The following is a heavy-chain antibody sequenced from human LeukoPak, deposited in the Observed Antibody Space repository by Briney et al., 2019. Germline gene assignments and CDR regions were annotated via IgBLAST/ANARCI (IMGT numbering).Heavy chain of an antibody. CDR2: ISGTGGAT. CDR3: VKDPRDTYGTNWFVS. Sequence: GGSLRLSCVPSGFSFGNYAMSWVRQAPGKGLQWVSQISGTGGATWYAGFARDRFTISRDNSKKTLYLQMSGLRVEDTAMYYCVKDPRDTYGTNWFVSWGQGTLLIVSS. V-gene: IGHV3-23*01. J-gene: IGHJ5*01. D-gene: IGHD2-21*01. CDR1: GFSFGNYA.